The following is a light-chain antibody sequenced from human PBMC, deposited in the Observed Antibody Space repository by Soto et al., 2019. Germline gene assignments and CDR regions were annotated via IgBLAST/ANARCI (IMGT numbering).Light chain of an antibody. CDR2: GAS. CDR3: QQYNNWPPWT. J-gene: IGKJ1*01. Sequence: IVMTQSPATLSVSPGERATLSCRASQSVNSNLAWYQQKAGQAPRLLINGASTRATGIPARFSGSGSGTEFTLTISSLQSEDFAVYYCQQYNNWPPWTFGQGTKVDIK. CDR1: QSVNSN. V-gene: IGKV3-15*01.